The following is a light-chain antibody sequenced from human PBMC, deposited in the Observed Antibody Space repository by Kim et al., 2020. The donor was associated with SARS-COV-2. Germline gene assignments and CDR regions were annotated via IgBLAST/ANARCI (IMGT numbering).Light chain of an antibody. Sequence: DIVMTQSPDSLAVSLGERATINCKSSQSVFYSSNNKNYLAWYQQKPGQPPKLLIYWASTRESGVPDRFSGSGSGTDFTLTISSLQAEDVEVYYCQQYYSSPGFTFGPGAKVEI. CDR2: WAS. V-gene: IGKV4-1*01. J-gene: IGKJ3*01. CDR3: QQYYSSPGFT. CDR1: QSVFYSSNNKNY.